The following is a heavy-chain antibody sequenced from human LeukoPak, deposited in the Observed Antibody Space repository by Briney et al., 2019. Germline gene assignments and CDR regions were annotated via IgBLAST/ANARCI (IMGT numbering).Heavy chain of an antibody. CDR2: ISYDGSNK. Sequence: GGSLRLSCAASGLTFSSYAMHWVRQAPGKGLEWVAVISYDGSNKYYADSVKGRFTISRDNSKNTLYLQMNSLRAEDTAVYYCARAGRKYCSGGSCYYGMDVWGQGTTVTVSS. CDR3: ARAGRKYCSGGSCYYGMDV. J-gene: IGHJ6*02. V-gene: IGHV3-30-3*01. CDR1: GLTFSSYA. D-gene: IGHD2-15*01.